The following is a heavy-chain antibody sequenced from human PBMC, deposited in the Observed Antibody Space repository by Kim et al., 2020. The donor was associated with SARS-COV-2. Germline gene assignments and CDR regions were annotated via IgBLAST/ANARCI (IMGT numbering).Heavy chain of an antibody. D-gene: IGHD4-17*01. CDR1: GYTFTSYD. CDR3: ARSYGGPNTYYYYGMDV. J-gene: IGHJ6*02. CDR2: MNPNSGNT. V-gene: IGHV1-8*01. Sequence: ASVKVSCKASGYTFTSYDINWVRQATGQGLEWMGWMNPNSGNTGYAQKFQGRVTMTRNTSISTAYMELSSLRSEDTTVYYCARSYGGPNTYYYYGMDVWGQGTTVTVSS.